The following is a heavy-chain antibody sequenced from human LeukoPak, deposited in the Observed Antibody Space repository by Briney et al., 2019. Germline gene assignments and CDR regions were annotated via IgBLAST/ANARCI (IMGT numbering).Heavy chain of an antibody. J-gene: IGHJ4*02. CDR1: GYTFTSYG. CDR3: ARAQALTTVTPGDY. V-gene: IGHV1-18*01. CDR2: ISAYNGNT. D-gene: IGHD4-17*01. Sequence: ASVKVSCKASGYTFTSYGIILVRQAPGQGLEWMGWISAYNGNTNYAQKLQGRVTMTTDTSTSTAYMELRSLRSDDTAVYYCARAQALTTVTPGDYWGQGTLVTVSS.